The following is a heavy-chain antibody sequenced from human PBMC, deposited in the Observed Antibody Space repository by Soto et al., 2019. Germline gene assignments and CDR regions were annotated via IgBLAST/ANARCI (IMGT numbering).Heavy chain of an antibody. CDR1: GFTFSSYA. Sequence: EVQLLESGGGLVQPGGSLRLSCAASGFTFSSYAMSWVRQAPGKGLEWVSAISGSGGSTYYADSVKGRVTISRDNSKNTLYLQMTSLRAEDTAVYYCAKDPRQWPRNDAFDIWGQGTIVTVSS. CDR3: AKDPRQWPRNDAFDI. D-gene: IGHD6-19*01. J-gene: IGHJ3*02. V-gene: IGHV3-23*01. CDR2: ISGSGGST.